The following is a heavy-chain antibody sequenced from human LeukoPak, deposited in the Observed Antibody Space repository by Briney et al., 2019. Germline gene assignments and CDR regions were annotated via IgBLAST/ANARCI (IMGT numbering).Heavy chain of an antibody. CDR3: VTHDNWAWEH. Sequence: GGSLRLSCAASGFTFSDYYMSWIRQAPGKGPEWVANINQDGSDRQYVDSVKGRFTISRDNAKNSLVLQMSRLRADDTAVYFCVTHDNWAWEHWGQGSLVSVSS. V-gene: IGHV3-7*01. CDR2: INQDGSDR. J-gene: IGHJ1*01. CDR1: GFTFSDYY. D-gene: IGHD1-1*01.